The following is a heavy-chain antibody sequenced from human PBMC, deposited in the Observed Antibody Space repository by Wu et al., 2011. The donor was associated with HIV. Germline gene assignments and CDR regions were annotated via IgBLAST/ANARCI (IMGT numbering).Heavy chain of an antibody. V-gene: IGHV1-18*01. Sequence: QVQVVQSGAEVKKPGASVKVSCKASGYTFTNYGITWVRQAPGQGLEWMGWISAYNGDTNYARKLQDRVTMTTDTSTSTAYMELRSLRSEDTAVYYCARGYKWDLPAYNWFDPWGQGTLVTVSS. CDR1: GYTFTNYG. J-gene: IGHJ5*02. CDR3: ARGYKWDLPAYNWFDP. D-gene: IGHD1-26*01. CDR2: ISAYNGDT.